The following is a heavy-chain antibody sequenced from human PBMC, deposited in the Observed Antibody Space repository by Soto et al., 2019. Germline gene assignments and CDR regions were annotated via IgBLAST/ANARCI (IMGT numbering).Heavy chain of an antibody. CDR3: ARAASYYFDS. J-gene: IGHJ4*02. Sequence: VQLVQSGAEVKKPGASVKVSCKASGYTFTSYYIHWVRQAPGQGLEWMGRFNPSGGGTSYAQKFQGRVTMTRDTSTSTVYMELSSLRSEDTAVYYCARAASYYFDSWGQGTLVTVSS. D-gene: IGHD2-15*01. CDR1: GYTFTSYY. V-gene: IGHV1-46*01. CDR2: FNPSGGGT.